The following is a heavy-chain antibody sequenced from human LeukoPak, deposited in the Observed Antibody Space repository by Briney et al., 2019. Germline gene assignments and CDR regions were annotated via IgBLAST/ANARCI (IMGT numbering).Heavy chain of an antibody. V-gene: IGHV1-18*01. J-gene: IGHJ3*02. Sequence: GASVKVSCKASGYTFTSYGIGWVRQAPGQGLEWMGWISAYNGKTNYAQKLQGRVTVTTDTSTSTAYMELRSLRSDDTAVYYCARVRSSWTDDAFDIWGQGTMVTVSS. CDR3: ARVRSSWTDDAFDI. CDR1: GYTFTSYG. D-gene: IGHD6-13*01. CDR2: ISAYNGKT.